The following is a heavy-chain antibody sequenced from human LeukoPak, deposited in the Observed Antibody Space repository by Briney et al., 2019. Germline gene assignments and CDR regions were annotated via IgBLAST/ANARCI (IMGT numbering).Heavy chain of an antibody. CDR1: GFTFSSYG. V-gene: IGHV3-30*18. J-gene: IGHJ4*02. CDR2: ISYDGSNK. CDR3: AKVEVVDYEYYFDY. Sequence: GGSLRLSCAASGFTFSSYGVHWVRQAPGKGLEWVAVISYDGSNKYYADSVKGRFTISRDNSKNTLYLQMNSLRAEDTAVYYCAKVEVVDYEYYFDYWGQGTLVTVSS. D-gene: IGHD4-17*01.